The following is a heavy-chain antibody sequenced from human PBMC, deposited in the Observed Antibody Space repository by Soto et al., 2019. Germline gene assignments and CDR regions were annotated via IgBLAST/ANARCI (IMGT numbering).Heavy chain of an antibody. D-gene: IGHD2-15*01. CDR3: VKAGRSFDAFDI. CDR2: ISSNGGST. CDR1: GFTFEVFA. Sequence: GVSLRLSGSASGFTFEVFAMHWVRPAPGRGLEYVSHISSNGGSTYFVDSVKGRFTISRDNSRNRVYLQLSRLRAEDSAIYYCVKAGRSFDAFDIWGQGTMVTVSS. V-gene: IGHV3-64D*06. J-gene: IGHJ3*02.